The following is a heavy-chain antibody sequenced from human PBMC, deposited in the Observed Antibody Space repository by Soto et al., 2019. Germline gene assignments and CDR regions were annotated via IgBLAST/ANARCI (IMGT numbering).Heavy chain of an antibody. CDR1: GYTFTSYA. J-gene: IGHJ6*02. CDR2: INAGNGNT. D-gene: IGHD3-9*01. CDR3: ARDGRRYFDWLLSPHYYYGMDV. V-gene: IGHV1-3*01. Sequence: ASVKVSCKASGYTFTSYAMHWVLQAPGQRLEWMGWINAGNGNTKYSQKFQGRVTITRDTSASTAYMELSSLRSEDTAVYYCARDGRRYFDWLLSPHYYYGMDVWGQGTTVTVSS.